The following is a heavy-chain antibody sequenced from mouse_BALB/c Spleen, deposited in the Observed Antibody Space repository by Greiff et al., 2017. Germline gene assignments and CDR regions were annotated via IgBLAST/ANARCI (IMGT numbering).Heavy chain of an antibody. V-gene: IGHV5-12-2*01. CDR2: ISNGGGST. D-gene: IGHD1-1*01. CDR3: ARSFITTVEAWFAY. Sequence: EVMLVESGGGLVQPGGSLKLSCAASGFTFSSYTMSWVRQTPEKRLEWVAYISNGGGSTYYPDTVKGRFTISRDNAKNTLYLQMSSLKSEDTAMYYCARSFITTVEAWFAYWGQGTLVTVS. CDR1: GFTFSSYT. J-gene: IGHJ3*01.